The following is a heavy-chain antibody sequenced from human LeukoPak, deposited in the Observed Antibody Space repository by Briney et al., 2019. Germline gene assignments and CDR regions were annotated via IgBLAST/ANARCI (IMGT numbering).Heavy chain of an antibody. D-gene: IGHD3-10*01. Sequence: GGSLRLSCAASGFTVSSNYMSWVRQAPGKGLEWVSVIYSGGSTYYADSVKGRFTISRDNSKNSLYLQMNSLRAEDTALYYCAKGILGDQEGAMDVWGKGTTVTVSS. CDR1: GFTVSSNY. CDR3: AKGILGDQEGAMDV. CDR2: IYSGGST. J-gene: IGHJ6*03. V-gene: IGHV3-53*05.